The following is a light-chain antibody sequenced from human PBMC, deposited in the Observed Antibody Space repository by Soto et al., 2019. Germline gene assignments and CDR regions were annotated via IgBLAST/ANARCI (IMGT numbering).Light chain of an antibody. CDR2: EVT. V-gene: IGLV2-14*01. J-gene: IGLJ3*02. CDR1: SSDVGGYNY. Sequence: QSALTQPASVSGSPGQSITISCTGTSSDVGGYNYVSWYQQHPGQVPKLTIYEVTNRPSGVSSRFSGAKSGNTASLTISGLQAEDEADYYGSPYTNSATWGFGGGAKLTVL. CDR3: SPYTNSATWG.